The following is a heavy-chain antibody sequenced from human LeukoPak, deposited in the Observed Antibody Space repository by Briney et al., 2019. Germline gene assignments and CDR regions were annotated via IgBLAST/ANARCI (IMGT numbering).Heavy chain of an antibody. CDR3: AKKQQSSGMAFDI. J-gene: IGHJ3*02. D-gene: IGHD1/OR15-1a*01. Sequence: SESPSLTCTVSGGSISSYYWSWIRQPPGKGLEWIGYIYYSGSTNYNPSLKSRVTISVDTSKNQFSLRLSSVTAADTAVYYCAKKQQSSGMAFDIWGQGTMVTVSS. CDR1: GGSISSYY. V-gene: IGHV4-59*01. CDR2: IYYSGST.